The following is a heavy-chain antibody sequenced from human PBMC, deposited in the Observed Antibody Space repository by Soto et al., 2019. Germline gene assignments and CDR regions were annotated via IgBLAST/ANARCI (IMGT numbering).Heavy chain of an antibody. CDR3: AREVIPLTTDWYFDL. Sequence: SETLSLTCTVSGGSISGGVGGLYYWSWIRQPPGKGLEWIGYIYDSGSTYYNPSLKSRVTLSVDTSKNQFSLRLSSVTAADTAVYYCAREVIPLTTDWYFDLWGRGTLVTVSS. J-gene: IGHJ2*01. CDR2: IYDSGST. D-gene: IGHD4-17*01. CDR1: GGSISGGVGGLYY. V-gene: IGHV4-30-4*01.